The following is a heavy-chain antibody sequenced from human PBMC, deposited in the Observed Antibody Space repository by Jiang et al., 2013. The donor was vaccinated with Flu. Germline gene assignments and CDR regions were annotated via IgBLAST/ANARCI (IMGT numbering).Heavy chain of an antibody. CDR1: FTSYG. D-gene: IGHD4-17*01. Sequence: FTSYGISWVRQAPGQGLEWMGWISAYNGNTNYAQKLQGRVTMTTDTSTSTAYMELRSLRSDDTAVYYCARTPRGYGDYGHGWFDPWGQGTLVTVSS. CDR2: ISAYNGNT. J-gene: IGHJ5*02. V-gene: IGHV1-18*01. CDR3: ARTPRGYGDYGHGWFDP.